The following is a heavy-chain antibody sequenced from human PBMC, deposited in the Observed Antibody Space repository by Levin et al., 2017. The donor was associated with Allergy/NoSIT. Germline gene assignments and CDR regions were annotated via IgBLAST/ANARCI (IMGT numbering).Heavy chain of an antibody. CDR1: GFTFDDYA. CDR3: ARSVSGQWRQNLAFDI. CDR2: ISWNSGSI. J-gene: IGHJ3*02. D-gene: IGHD6-19*01. V-gene: IGHV3-9*01. Sequence: PGGSLRLSCAASGFTFDDYAMRWVRQAPGKGLEWVSGISWNSGSIGYADSVKGRFTISRDNAKNSLYLQMNSLRAEDTALYYCARSVSGQWRQNLAFDIWGQGTMVTVSS.